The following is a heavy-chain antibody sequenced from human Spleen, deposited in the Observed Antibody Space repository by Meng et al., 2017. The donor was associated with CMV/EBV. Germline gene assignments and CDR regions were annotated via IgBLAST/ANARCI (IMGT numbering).Heavy chain of an antibody. D-gene: IGHD6-19*01. CDR3: ARDESSGWSRGYWFDP. J-gene: IGHJ5*02. V-gene: IGHV1-69*12. CDR1: GGTFSSYA. Sequence: QVQLGRFGVEGSTPGSSVKVSCKASGGTFSSYAISWGRQAPGQGLEWMGGIIPIFGTANYAQKFQGRVTITADESTSTAYMELSSLRSEDTAVYYCARDESSGWSRGYWFDPWGQGTLVTVSS. CDR2: IIPIFGTA.